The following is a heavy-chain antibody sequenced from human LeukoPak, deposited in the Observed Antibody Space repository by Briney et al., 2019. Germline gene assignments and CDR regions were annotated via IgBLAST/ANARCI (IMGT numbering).Heavy chain of an antibody. CDR1: GGSISSGDYY. CDR3: VRVGYRGLDYFDY. V-gene: IGHV4-30-4*01. D-gene: IGHD3-10*01. CDR2: VYNSGST. J-gene: IGHJ4*02. Sequence: PSQTLSLTCTVSGGSISSGDYYWSWIRQSPGKGLEWIGNVYNSGSTYYKPSLKSRLNMSLDTSENQFSLKLSSVTAADTAVYFCVRVGYRGLDYFDYWGQGTLVTVSS.